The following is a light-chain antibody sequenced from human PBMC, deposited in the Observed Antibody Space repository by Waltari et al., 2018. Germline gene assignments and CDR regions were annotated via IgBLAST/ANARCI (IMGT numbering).Light chain of an antibody. V-gene: IGKV2-28*01. Sequence: DIVMTQSPLSLPVTPGEPASISCRSSQSLLHGNGLNYLDWYLQKPGQSPQLLIYLGSNRASGVPDRISGSGSGTDFTLTISRLEPEDFAVYYCQQYAGYRTFGQGTKVELK. CDR2: LGS. CDR1: QSLLHGNGLNY. J-gene: IGKJ1*01. CDR3: QQYAGYRT.